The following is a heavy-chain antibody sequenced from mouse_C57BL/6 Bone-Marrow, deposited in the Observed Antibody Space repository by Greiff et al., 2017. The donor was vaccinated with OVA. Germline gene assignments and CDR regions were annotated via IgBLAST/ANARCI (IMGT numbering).Heavy chain of an antibody. V-gene: IGHV1-26*01. J-gene: IGHJ3*01. D-gene: IGHD2-3*01. Sequence: VQLQQSGPELVKPGASVKISCKASGYTFTDYYMNWVKQSHGKSLEWIGDINPNNGGTSYNQKFKGKATLTVDKSSSTAYMELRSLTSEDSAVYYCATFYDGYYWFAYWGQGTLVTVSA. CDR1: GYTFTDYY. CDR2: INPNNGGT. CDR3: ATFYDGYYWFAY.